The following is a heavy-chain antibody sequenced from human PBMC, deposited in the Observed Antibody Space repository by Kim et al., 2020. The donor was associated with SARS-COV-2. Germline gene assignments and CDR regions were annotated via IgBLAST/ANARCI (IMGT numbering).Heavy chain of an antibody. CDR2: IYYSGNI. CDR1: GGSISSGGYY. CDR3: ARQYARGSGGDYKGDYYYYSMDV. Sequence: SETLSLTCTVSGGSISSGGYYWSWIRQHPGKGLEWIGYIYYSGNIYYNPSLKSRVTISIDTSKNQFSLKLSSVTAADTAVYYCARQYARGSGGDYKGDYYYYSMDVWGQGTTVTVSS. D-gene: IGHD3-10*01. J-gene: IGHJ6*02. V-gene: IGHV4-31*03.